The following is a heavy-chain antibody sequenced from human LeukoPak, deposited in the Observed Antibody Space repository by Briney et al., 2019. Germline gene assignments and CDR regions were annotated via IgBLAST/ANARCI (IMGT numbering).Heavy chain of an antibody. CDR2: IYYSGST. Sequence: SETLSLTCTVSGGSISSYYWSWIRQPPGKGLEWIGYIYYSGSTNYNPSLKSRVTISVDTSKNQFSLKLSSVTAADTAVYYCARDVYSSSWYDYWGQGTPVTVSS. CDR3: ARDVYSSSWYDY. V-gene: IGHV4-59*01. CDR1: GGSISSYY. J-gene: IGHJ4*02. D-gene: IGHD6-13*01.